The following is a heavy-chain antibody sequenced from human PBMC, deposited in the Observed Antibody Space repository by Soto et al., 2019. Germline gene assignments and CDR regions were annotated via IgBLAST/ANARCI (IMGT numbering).Heavy chain of an antibody. J-gene: IGHJ5*02. V-gene: IGHV4-30-4*01. CDR3: ARDPGYCSGGSCQNWFDP. Sequence: SETLSLTCTVSGGSISSGDYYWSWIRQPPGKGLEWIGYIYYSGSTYYNPSLKSRVTISVDTSKNQFSLKLSSVTAADTAVYYCARDPGYCSGGSCQNWFDPWGQGTLVTV. D-gene: IGHD2-15*01. CDR1: GGSISSGDYY. CDR2: IYYSGST.